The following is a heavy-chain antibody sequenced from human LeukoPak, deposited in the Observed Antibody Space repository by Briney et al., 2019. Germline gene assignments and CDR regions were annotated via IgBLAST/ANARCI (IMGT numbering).Heavy chain of an antibody. CDR1: GGSISSGGFY. CDR3: ARVVGEEDYFDS. D-gene: IGHD3-16*01. J-gene: IGHJ4*02. Sequence: PQTLSLTCTVSGGSISSGGFYWSWIRHHPGKGLEWIGYIYYSGSTYYNPSLKSRITISIDTSKSQFSLKLSSVTAADTAVYYCARVVGEEDYFDSWGQGTLVTVSS. V-gene: IGHV4-31*03. CDR2: IYYSGST.